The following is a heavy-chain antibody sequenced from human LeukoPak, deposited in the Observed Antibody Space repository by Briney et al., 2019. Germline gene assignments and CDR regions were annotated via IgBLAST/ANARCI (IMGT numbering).Heavy chain of an antibody. J-gene: IGHJ6*04. V-gene: IGHV4-59*01. CDR2: IYYSGSS. D-gene: IGHD4-17*01. Sequence: AETLSHTRTVSLGSIIRYYWSGIRQPPGEGLEGMGCIYYSGSSYYNPSLKSRVTISVDTSKNQFSLKLSSVTAADTAVYYCARDLSGATVTTGYYYYYGMDVWGKGTTVTVSS. CDR1: LGSIIRYY. CDR3: ARDLSGATVTTGYYYYYGMDV.